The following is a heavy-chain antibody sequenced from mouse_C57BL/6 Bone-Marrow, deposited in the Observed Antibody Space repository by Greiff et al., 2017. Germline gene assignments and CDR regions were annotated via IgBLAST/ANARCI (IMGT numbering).Heavy chain of an antibody. CDR3: ARDKGYDYDGFAY. CDR2: ISDGGSYT. D-gene: IGHD2-4*01. Sequence: EVKLVESGEGLVKPGGSLKLSCAASGFTFSSYAMSWVRQTPEKRLEWVATISDGGSYTYYPDNVKGRFTISRDNAKNNLYLQMSHLKSEDTAMYYCARDKGYDYDGFAYWGQGTLVTVSA. CDR1: GFTFSSYA. V-gene: IGHV5-4*01. J-gene: IGHJ3*01.